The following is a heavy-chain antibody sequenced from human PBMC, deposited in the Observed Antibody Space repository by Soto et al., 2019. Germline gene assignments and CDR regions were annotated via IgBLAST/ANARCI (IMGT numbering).Heavy chain of an antibody. Sequence: SETLSLTCAVSGDSISSSFWWSWVRQPPGKGLEWIGEIYHTESTVYNPSLKSRVTISVDKSKNQFSLNLDSVTAADTAVYYWARYDFGPFDYWGRGILVTVSS. V-gene: IGHV4-4*02. J-gene: IGHJ4*02. D-gene: IGHD4-17*01. CDR1: GDSISSSFW. CDR3: ARYDFGPFDY. CDR2: IYHTEST.